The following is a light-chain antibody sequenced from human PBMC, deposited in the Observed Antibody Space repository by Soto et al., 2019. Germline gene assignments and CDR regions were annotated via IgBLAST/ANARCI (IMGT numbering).Light chain of an antibody. CDR2: GAS. CDR1: QSVISNY. Sequence: CRASQSVISNYLAWYQQKPGQPPRLLIYGASTRATGIPDRFSGSGSGTDFTLTISRLEPEDFAVYYCLQYGSSGTCGRGTK. J-gene: IGKJ4*02. CDR3: LQYGSSGT. V-gene: IGKV3-20*01.